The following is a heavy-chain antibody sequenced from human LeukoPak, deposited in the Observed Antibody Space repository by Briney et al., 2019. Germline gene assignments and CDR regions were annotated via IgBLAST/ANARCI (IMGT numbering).Heavy chain of an antibody. Sequence: ASVKVSCKVSGYTLTELSMHWVRQAPGKGLEWMGGFDPEDGETIYAQKFQGRVTMTEDTSTDTAYMELSSLRSEDTAVYYCATVAYRSSSFDYWGQGTLVTASS. J-gene: IGHJ4*02. D-gene: IGHD6-6*01. CDR3: ATVAYRSSSFDY. CDR1: GYTLTELS. CDR2: FDPEDGET. V-gene: IGHV1-24*01.